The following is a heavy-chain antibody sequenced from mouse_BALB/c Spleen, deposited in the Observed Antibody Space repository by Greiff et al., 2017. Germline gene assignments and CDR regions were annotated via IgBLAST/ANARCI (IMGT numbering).Heavy chain of an antibody. Sequence: QVQLQQPGAELVKPGASVKLSCKASGYTFTSYWMHWVKQRPGQGLEWIGEINPSNGRTNYNEKFKSKATLTVDTSSSTAYMQLSSLTSEDSAVYYCARRGLIFRDFDYWGQGTTLTVSS. CDR2: INPSNGRT. J-gene: IGHJ2*01. CDR1: GYTFTSYW. CDR3: ARRGLIFRDFDY. D-gene: IGHD2-4*01. V-gene: IGHV1S81*02.